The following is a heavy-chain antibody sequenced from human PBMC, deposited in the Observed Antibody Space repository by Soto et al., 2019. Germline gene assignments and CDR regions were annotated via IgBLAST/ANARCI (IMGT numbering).Heavy chain of an antibody. V-gene: IGHV5-51*01. J-gene: IGHJ6*02. Sequence: GESLKISCKGSGYNFATYWIAWVRQLPGKGPEWMGIIYPGDSDTSYSPSFQGQVTISVDKSISTAYLQWNSLKASDTAVYYCARRGYSYGLDVWGQGTKVTVSS. D-gene: IGHD5-18*01. CDR2: IYPGDSDT. CDR3: ARRGYSYGLDV. CDR1: GYNFATYW.